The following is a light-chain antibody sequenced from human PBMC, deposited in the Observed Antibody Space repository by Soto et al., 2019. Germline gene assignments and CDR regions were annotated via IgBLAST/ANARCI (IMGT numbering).Light chain of an antibody. V-gene: IGKV1-5*01. Sequence: DIQLTQSPSTLSASVGDSATITCRASQNVTTSMAWYQHKPGRAPKLLIFDVSNLESGVPSRFSGGGSGTDFTLTISSLHSDDFATYYCQQYDYSRTFGRGTKVDLK. CDR2: DVS. CDR3: QQYDYSRT. J-gene: IGKJ1*01. CDR1: QNVTTS.